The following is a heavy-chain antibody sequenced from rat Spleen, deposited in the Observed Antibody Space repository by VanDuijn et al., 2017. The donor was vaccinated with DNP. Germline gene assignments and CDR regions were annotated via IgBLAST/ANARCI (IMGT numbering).Heavy chain of an antibody. CDR2: INKDSSTI. D-gene: IGHD1-7*01. J-gene: IGHJ3*01. CDR1: GFNLNDFW. V-gene: IGHV4-2*01. Sequence: EVKLVESGGGLVQPGRSLKLSCAASGFNLNDFWMGWVRQAPAKGLEWIGEINKDSSTINYTPSLKDRFSISRDNAQNTLYLQMSKLGSEDTAIFYCIRAGYYGYMAYWGQGTLVTVSS. CDR3: IRAGYYGYMAY.